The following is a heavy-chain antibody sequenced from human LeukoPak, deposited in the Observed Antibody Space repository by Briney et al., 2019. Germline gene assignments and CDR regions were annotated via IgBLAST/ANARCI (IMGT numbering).Heavy chain of an antibody. CDR2: ISSSGSTI. V-gene: IGHV3-48*03. CDR1: GFTFSSHE. Sequence: GGSLRLSCAASGFTFSSHEMNWVRQAPGKGLEWVSYISSSGSTIYYADSVKGRFTISRDNAKNSLCLQMNSLRAEDTAVYYCARDYSDILTGYSPLDYWGQGTLVTVSS. D-gene: IGHD3-9*01. J-gene: IGHJ4*02. CDR3: ARDYSDILTGYSPLDY.